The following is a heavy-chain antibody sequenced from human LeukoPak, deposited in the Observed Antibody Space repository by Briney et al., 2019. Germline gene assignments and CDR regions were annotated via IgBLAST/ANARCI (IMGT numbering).Heavy chain of an antibody. Sequence: GGSLRLSCAVSGFTFSGFWMSWSRQAPGERLEWVASINSDGSEGYYADVVKGRFTISRDNAKNSLYLQINSLRAEDTAVYYCARSNYYTVDVWGQGTAVTVSS. CDR2: INSDGSEG. CDR3: ARSNYYTVDV. J-gene: IGHJ6*02. CDR1: GFTFSGFW. V-gene: IGHV3-7*03.